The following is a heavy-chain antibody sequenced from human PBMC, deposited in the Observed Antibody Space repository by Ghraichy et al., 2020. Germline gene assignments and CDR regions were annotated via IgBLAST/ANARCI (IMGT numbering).Heavy chain of an antibody. CDR2: IYYSGST. J-gene: IGHJ4*02. CDR3: ARERGDGDYVVSGILGDY. Sequence: SETLSLTCTVSGGSISSSSYYWGWIRQPPGKGLEWIGSIYYSGSTYYNPSLKSRVTISVDTSKNQFSLKLSSVTAADTAVYYCARERGDGDYVVSGILGDYWGQGTLVTVSS. CDR1: GGSISSSSYY. V-gene: IGHV4-39*02. D-gene: IGHD4-17*01.